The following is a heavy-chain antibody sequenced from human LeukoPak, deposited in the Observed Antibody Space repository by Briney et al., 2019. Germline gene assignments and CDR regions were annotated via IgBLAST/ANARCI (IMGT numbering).Heavy chain of an antibody. CDR2: IKQDGSEK. CDR3: ARDQYGVTMVRGVSDY. Sequence: PGGSLRLSCAASGFTFSSYWMSWVRQAPGKGLEWVANIKQDGSEKYYVDSVKGRFTISRDNAKNSLYLQMNSLRAEDTAVYYCARDQYGVTMVRGVSDYWGQGTQVTVSS. V-gene: IGHV3-7*01. D-gene: IGHD3-10*01. CDR1: GFTFSSYW. J-gene: IGHJ4*02.